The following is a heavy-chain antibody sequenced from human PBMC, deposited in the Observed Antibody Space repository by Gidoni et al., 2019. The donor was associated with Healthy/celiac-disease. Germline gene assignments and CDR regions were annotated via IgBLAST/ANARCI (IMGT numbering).Heavy chain of an antibody. J-gene: IGHJ5*02. D-gene: IGHD2-15*01. CDR3: ARVSFEGQYCSGGSCYHILSGGWFDP. CDR1: GGSISSGGYY. V-gene: IGHV4-31*03. CDR2: IYYSGST. Sequence: QVQLQESGPGLVKPSQTLSLTCTVSGGSISSGGYYWSWIRQHPGKGLEWIGYIYYSGSTYYNPSLKSRVTISVDTSKNQFSLKLSSVTAADTAVYYCARVSFEGQYCSGGSCYHILSGGWFDPWGQGTLVTVSS.